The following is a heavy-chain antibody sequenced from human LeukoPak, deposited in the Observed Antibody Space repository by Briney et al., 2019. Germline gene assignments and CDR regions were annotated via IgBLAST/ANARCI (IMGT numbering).Heavy chain of an antibody. Sequence: SETLSLTCTASGGSIISYYWSWIRQPPGKGLEWIGYIYYSGSTNYNPSLKSRVTISVDTSKNQFSLKLSSVTAADTAVYYCARATVGATPGYYYYMDVWGKGTTVTVSS. J-gene: IGHJ6*03. CDR2: IYYSGST. V-gene: IGHV4-59*01. CDR1: GGSIISYY. D-gene: IGHD1-26*01. CDR3: ARATVGATPGYYYYMDV.